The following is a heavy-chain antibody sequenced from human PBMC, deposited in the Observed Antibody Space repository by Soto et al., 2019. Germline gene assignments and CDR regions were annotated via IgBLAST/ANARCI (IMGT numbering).Heavy chain of an antibody. CDR2: ISYDGREE. CDR3: ARGSGGNFYDGIDY. J-gene: IGHJ4*02. V-gene: IGHV3-30*03. Sequence: GGALRLACAASVFTFSSYPMPWVGQAPGKGLEWLAVISYDGREENFARSVRGRFTISRDNFMNTLFLQMNGLRVEDTAMYYCARGSGGNFYDGIDYWGQGTMVTVSS. D-gene: IGHD1-26*01. CDR1: VFTFSSYP.